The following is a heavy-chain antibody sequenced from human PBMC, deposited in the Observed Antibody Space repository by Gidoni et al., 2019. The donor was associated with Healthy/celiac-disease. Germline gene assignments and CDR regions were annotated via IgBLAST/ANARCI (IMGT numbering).Heavy chain of an antibody. J-gene: IGHJ6*02. V-gene: IGHV3-23*04. D-gene: IGHD5-18*01. CDR3: AKDLGGDSYGYSGYYYYGMDV. CDR2: ISGSGGST. CDR1: GFPFSIYA. Sequence: EVQLVESGGGLVQPGGSLRLSCAASGFPFSIYAMSWVRQAPGKGLEWVSAISGSGGSTYYADSVKGRFTISRDNSKNTLYLQMNSLRAEDTAVYYCAKDLGGDSYGYSGYYYYGMDVWGQGTTVTVSS.